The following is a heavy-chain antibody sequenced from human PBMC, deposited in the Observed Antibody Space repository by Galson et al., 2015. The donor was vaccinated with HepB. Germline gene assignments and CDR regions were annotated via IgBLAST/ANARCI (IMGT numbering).Heavy chain of an antibody. CDR3: ARVVGALNANLGFDY. D-gene: IGHD1-26*01. J-gene: IGHJ4*02. V-gene: IGHV6-1*01. Sequence: CAISGDSVSSNSAAWNWIRQSPSRGLEWLGRTYYRSKWYNDYAVSVKSRITINPDTSKNQFSLQLNSVTPEDTAVYYCARVVGALNANLGFDYWGQGTLVTVSS. CDR1: GDSVSSNSAA. CDR2: TYYRSKWYN.